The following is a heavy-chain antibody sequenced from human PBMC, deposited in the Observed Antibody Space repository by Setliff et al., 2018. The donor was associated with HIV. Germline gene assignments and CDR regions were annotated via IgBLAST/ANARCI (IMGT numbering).Heavy chain of an antibody. D-gene: IGHD6-19*01. J-gene: IGHJ4*02. CDR3: TRRFEKWLAFDY. V-gene: IGHV4-39*01. Sequence: SETLSLTCTVSVGSISGSDYYWAWIRQPPGKGLEWIGSIYYSGTTYYNPSLKSRVTISVDTSTNQFSLNLASVTAADTAVHDCTRRFEKWLAFDYWGQGTLVTVSS. CDR1: VGSISGSDYY. CDR2: IYYSGTT.